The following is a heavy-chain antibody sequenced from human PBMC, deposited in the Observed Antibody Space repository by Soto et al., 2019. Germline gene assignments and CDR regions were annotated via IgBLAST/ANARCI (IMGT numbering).Heavy chain of an antibody. V-gene: IGHV3-30-3*01. CDR2: ISYDGSNK. D-gene: IGHD2-2*01. Sequence: GGSLRLSCAASGFTFSSYAMHWVRQAPGKGLEWVAVISYDGSNKYYADSVKGRFTISRDNSKNTLYLQMNSLRAEDTAVYYCARAQIVVVPAAQSSYYYGMDVWGQGPTLTVSS. CDR3: ARAQIVVVPAAQSSYYYGMDV. J-gene: IGHJ6*02. CDR1: GFTFSSYA.